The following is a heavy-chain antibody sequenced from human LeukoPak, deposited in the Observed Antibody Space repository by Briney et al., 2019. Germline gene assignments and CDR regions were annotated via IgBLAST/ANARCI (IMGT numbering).Heavy chain of an antibody. Sequence: GGSLRLSCAASGFTFSSYGMHWVRQAPGKGLEWVAVISYDGSNKYYADSVKGRFTISRDNSKNTLYLQMNSLRAEDTAVYYCATDPYDSSGYYAIDAFDIWGQGTMVTVSS. J-gene: IGHJ3*02. D-gene: IGHD3-22*01. V-gene: IGHV3-30*03. CDR1: GFTFSSYG. CDR2: ISYDGSNK. CDR3: ATDPYDSSGYYAIDAFDI.